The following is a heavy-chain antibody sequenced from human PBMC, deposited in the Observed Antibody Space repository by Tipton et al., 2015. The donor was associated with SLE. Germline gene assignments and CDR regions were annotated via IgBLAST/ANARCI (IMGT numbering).Heavy chain of an antibody. CDR1: GISIIGYY. V-gene: IGHV4-59*01. CDR2: IYYTGTT. Sequence: TLSLTCSVSGISIIGYYWTWIRQPPGKGLEWIGSIYYTGTTSYNPSLKSRHTISVDTSKNQFSLKLSSMTAADTAVYFCARVRRSYYSDYSFDYWGPGTLVTVSS. D-gene: IGHD3-10*01. J-gene: IGHJ4*02. CDR3: ARVRRSYYSDYSFDY.